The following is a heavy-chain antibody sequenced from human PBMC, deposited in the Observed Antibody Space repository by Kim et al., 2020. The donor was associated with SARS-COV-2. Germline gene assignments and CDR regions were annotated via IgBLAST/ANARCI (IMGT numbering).Heavy chain of an antibody. CDR2: ISYDGSNK. J-gene: IGHJ6*02. V-gene: IGHV3-30*04. CDR3: ARDKGELTTIPKPTPGFNDYYYSGMDV. Sequence: GGSLRLSCAASGFTFSSYAMHWVRQAPGKGLEWVAVISYDGSNKYYADSVKGRFNISRDNSKNTLYLQMNSLRADDTAVYYCARDKGELTTIPKPTPGFNDYYYSGMDVCGQGTTVTVSS. CDR1: GFTFSSYA. D-gene: IGHD4-4*01.